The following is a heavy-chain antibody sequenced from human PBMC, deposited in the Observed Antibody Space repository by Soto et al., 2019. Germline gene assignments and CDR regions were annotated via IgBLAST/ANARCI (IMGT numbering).Heavy chain of an antibody. V-gene: IGHV4-31*03. CDR2: IYYSGAT. CDR1: GASISSGGYY. J-gene: IGHJ4*02. Sequence: SETLSLTCTASGASISSGGYYWSWVRQHPGKGLEWIGYIYYSGATSYNPSLKSRVTMSVDTSKNHFSLKLSSVTAADTAMYYCARLYGSSGFYNGFQAAYFDYWGQGTLVTVSS. D-gene: IGHD3-22*01. CDR3: ARLYGSSGFYNGFQAAYFDY.